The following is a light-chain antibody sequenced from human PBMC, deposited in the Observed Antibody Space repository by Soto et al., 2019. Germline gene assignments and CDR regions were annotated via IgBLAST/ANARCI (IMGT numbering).Light chain of an antibody. J-gene: IGKJ2*01. CDR3: QQYDSSWYT. CDR2: AAS. CDR1: QTISTRY. Sequence: DIVLTQSPGTLSLSPGERATLSCRASQTISTRYLAWYQQKPGQAPRLLIYAASTRATGIPDRFTGSGSGTDFDLTISRLGAEDVEVYYCQQYDSSWYTFGQGTKLEIK. V-gene: IGKV3-20*01.